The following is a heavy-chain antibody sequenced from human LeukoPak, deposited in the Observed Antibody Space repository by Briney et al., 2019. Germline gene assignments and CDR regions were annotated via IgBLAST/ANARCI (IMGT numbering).Heavy chain of an antibody. CDR1: GFRFSDYL. CDR3: TKDLNHDSSG. J-gene: IGHJ4*02. CDR2: IKTDGSAK. Sequence: RGSLRLSCAASGFRFSDYLMTWVRQALGKGRECVDNIKTDGSAKYYPDSVKGRFTVSRDNAKNSLYLQMNNMRVEDTAIYYCTKDLNHDSSGWGQGTLVTVS. V-gene: IGHV3-7*01. D-gene: IGHD3-22*01.